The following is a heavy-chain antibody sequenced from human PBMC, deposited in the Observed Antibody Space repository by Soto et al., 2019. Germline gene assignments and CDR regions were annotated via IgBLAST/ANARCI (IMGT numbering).Heavy chain of an antibody. Sequence: GESLKISCKGSGYSFTSYWIVWVRQMPGKGLEWMGTIYPGDSDTRYSPSFQGQVTISADKSISTAYLQWNSLKASDTAMYFCARNKGYCSSISCYGKDVWGQGATVTVSS. CDR3: ARNKGYCSSISCYGKDV. CDR1: GYSFTSYW. V-gene: IGHV5-51*01. CDR2: IYPGDSDT. J-gene: IGHJ6*02. D-gene: IGHD2-2*01.